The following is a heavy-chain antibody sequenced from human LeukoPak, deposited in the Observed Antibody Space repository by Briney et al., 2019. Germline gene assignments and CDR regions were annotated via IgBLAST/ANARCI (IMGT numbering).Heavy chain of an antibody. CDR2: ISGSGGST. J-gene: IGHJ3*01. CDR1: GFTFSSYA. Sequence: GGSLRLSCAASGFTFSSYAMTWVRQAPGKGLGWVSGISGSGGSTYYADSVKGRFTISRDNSKNTLYLQMNSLRAEDTAVYYRAKSWDAFDFWGQGTMVTVSS. CDR3: AKSWDAFDF. V-gene: IGHV3-23*01. D-gene: IGHD3-10*01.